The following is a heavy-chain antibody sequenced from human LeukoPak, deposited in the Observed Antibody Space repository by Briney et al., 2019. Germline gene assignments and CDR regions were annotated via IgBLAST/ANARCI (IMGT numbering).Heavy chain of an antibody. CDR2: IYYSGST. Sequence: SETLSLTCTVSGGSISSGDYYWSWIRQPPGKGLEWIGYIYYSGSTNYNPALKSRVTISIDMSRNQFSLKLTSVTAADTAVYYCARGGGWSPYYIDYWGQGALVTVSS. CDR3: ARGGGWSPYYIDY. V-gene: IGHV4-61*08. J-gene: IGHJ4*02. D-gene: IGHD6-19*01. CDR1: GGSISSGDYY.